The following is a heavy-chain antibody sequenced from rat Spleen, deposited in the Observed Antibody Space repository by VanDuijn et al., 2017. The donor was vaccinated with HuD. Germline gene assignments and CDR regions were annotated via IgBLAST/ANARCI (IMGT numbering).Heavy chain of an antibody. V-gene: IGHV5-46*01. CDR2: ISTSGGST. Sequence: EVQLVESGGGLVQPGRSMKLSCAASGFTFSSFPMAWVRQAPTKGLEWVATISTSGGSTYYRDSVKGRFTISRDNAKSTLYLQMDSLRSEDTATYYCATDDVYYGLLLPPYWYFDFWGPGTMVTVSS. CDR1: GFTFSSFP. CDR3: ATDDVYYGLLLPPYWYFDF. J-gene: IGHJ1*01. D-gene: IGHD1-6*01.